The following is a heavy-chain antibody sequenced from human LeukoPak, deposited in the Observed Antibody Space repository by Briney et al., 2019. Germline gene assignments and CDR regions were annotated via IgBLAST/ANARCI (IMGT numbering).Heavy chain of an antibody. V-gene: IGHV3-23*01. J-gene: IGHJ4*02. D-gene: IGHD6-6*01. CDR1: GFTFSSTT. CDR2: ITAIDGRT. CDR3: ARDSSHYLGSSDY. Sequence: GGSLRLPCVASGFTFSSTTMGWVRQAPGRGLEWVSSITAIDGRTYYADSMKGRFTISRDNTKSTLNLQMNGLRDEDTAIYYCARDSSHYLGSSDYWGQGALVTVSS.